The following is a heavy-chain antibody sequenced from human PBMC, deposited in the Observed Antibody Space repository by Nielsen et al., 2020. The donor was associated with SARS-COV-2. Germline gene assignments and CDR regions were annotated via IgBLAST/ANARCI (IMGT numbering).Heavy chain of an antibody. CDR3: AKDPRGYSKYKEWNY. D-gene: IGHD3-22*01. V-gene: IGHV3-21*04. Sequence: GESLKISCAASGFTFSSYSMNWVRQAPGKGLEWVSSISSSSSYIYYADSVKGRFTISRDNSKNTLYLQMNSLRAEDTAVYYCAKDPRGYSKYKEWNYWGQGTLVTVSS. CDR1: GFTFSSYS. CDR2: ISSSSSYI. J-gene: IGHJ4*02.